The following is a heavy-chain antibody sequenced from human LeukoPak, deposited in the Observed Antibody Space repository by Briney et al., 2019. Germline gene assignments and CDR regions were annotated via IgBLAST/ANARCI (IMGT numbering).Heavy chain of an antibody. J-gene: IGHJ4*02. CDR2: INHSGST. D-gene: IGHD6-13*01. V-gene: IGHV4-34*01. CDR1: GGSFSGYY. CDR3: ARALYSSSWYGY. Sequence: SETLSLTCAVYGGSFSGYYWSWIRQPPGKGLEWIGEINHSGSTNYNPSLKSRVTISVDTSKNQFSLKLSSVTAAGTAVYYCARALYSSSWYGYWGQGTLVTVSS.